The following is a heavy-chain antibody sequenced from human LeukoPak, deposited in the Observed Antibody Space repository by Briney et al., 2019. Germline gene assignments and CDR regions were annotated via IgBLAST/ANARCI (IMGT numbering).Heavy chain of an antibody. Sequence: GRSLRLSCAASGFTFSSYAMHWVRQAPGKGLEWVAVILYDGSNKYYADSVKGRFTISRDNSKNTLYLQMNSLRAEDTAVYYCARDAADGSYYDYWGQGTLVTVSS. D-gene: IGHD6-13*01. CDR2: ILYDGSNK. J-gene: IGHJ4*02. V-gene: IGHV3-30-3*01. CDR3: ARDAADGSYYDY. CDR1: GFTFSSYA.